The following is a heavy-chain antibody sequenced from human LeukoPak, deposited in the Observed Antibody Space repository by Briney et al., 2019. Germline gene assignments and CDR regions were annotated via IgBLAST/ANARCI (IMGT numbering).Heavy chain of an antibody. CDR3: AKDIGYDILTGYYILGGFDY. Sequence: PSETLSLTCTVSGGSISSYYWSWIRQPPGKGLEWIGYIYYSGSTNYNPSLKSRVTISVDTSKNQFSLKLSSVTAADTAVYYCAKDIGYDILTGYYILGGFDYWGQGTLVTVSS. V-gene: IGHV4-59*01. J-gene: IGHJ4*02. CDR1: GGSISSYY. CDR2: IYYSGST. D-gene: IGHD3-9*01.